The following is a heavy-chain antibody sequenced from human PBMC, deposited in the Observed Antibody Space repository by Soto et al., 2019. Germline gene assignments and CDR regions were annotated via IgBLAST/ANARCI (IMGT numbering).Heavy chain of an antibody. V-gene: IGHV2-5*02. CDR1: GFSLTTSGVG. D-gene: IGHD3-3*01. J-gene: IGHJ4*02. CDR2: IYWDDDK. CDR3: SLRVLPTGFGVDTTIACYFDF. Sequence: QITLKESGPTVVKPTETLTLTCTFSGFSLTTSGVGVGWVRQSPGKAPEWLALIYWDDDKRYSTSLKSRLTTPHGVPSNLLLLTNASVDPAHTATYYCSLRVLPTGFGVDTTIACYFDFLGQGTPVVVSS.